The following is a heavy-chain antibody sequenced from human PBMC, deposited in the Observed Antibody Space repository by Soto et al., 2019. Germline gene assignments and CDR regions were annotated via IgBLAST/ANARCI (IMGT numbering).Heavy chain of an antibody. V-gene: IGHV4-30-2*01. Sequence: QLQLQESGSGLVKPSQTLSLTCAVSGGSISSGGYSWSWIRQPPGKGLEWIGYIYHSGSTYYNPSHKSLVDQAVDRTKNQFSLKLSSGTAADTAVYYCARAEGGIFDYWGQGTLVTVSS. CDR1: GGSISSGGYS. CDR2: IYHSGST. CDR3: ARAEGGIFDY. J-gene: IGHJ4*02.